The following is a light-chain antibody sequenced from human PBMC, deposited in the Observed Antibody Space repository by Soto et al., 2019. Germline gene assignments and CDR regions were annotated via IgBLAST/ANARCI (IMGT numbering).Light chain of an antibody. J-gene: IGLJ2*01. CDR1: SSNIGAGYD. Sequence: QTVVTQPPSVSGAPGQRVTISCTGSSSNIGAGYDVHWYQQLPGTAPKLFMYANNNRPSGVPDRVSGSKSGTSASLAITGLQAEDEADYYCQSYDTSLSGVVFGGGTKVTVL. V-gene: IGLV1-40*01. CDR3: QSYDTSLSGVV. CDR2: ANN.